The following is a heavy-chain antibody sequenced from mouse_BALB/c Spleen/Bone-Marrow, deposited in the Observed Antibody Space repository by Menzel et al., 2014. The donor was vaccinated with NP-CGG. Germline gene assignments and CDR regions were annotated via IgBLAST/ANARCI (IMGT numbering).Heavy chain of an antibody. J-gene: IGHJ4*01. CDR2: ISYDGSN. CDR1: GYSSPVVIT. Sequence: ESGPGLVKPSQSLSLTCSVTGYSSPVVITGTGSGSFQETTLEWMGYISYDGSNNYNPSLKNRISITRDTSKNQFFLKLNSVTTEDTATYYCARDLLWSYWGQGTSVTVSS. D-gene: IGHD2-1*01. V-gene: IGHV3-6*02. CDR3: ARDLLWSY.